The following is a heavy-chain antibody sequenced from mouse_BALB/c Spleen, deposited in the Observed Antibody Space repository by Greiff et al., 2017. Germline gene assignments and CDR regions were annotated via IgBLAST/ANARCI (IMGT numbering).Heavy chain of an antibody. D-gene: IGHD2-1*01. Sequence: EVQLVESGGGLVQPGGSLKLSCAASGFTFSSYGMSWVRQTPDKRLELVATINSNGGSTYYPDSVKGRFTISRDNAKNTLYLQMSSLKSEDTAMYYCARMGNPYAMDYWGQGTSVTVSS. V-gene: IGHV5-6-3*01. CDR2: INSNGGST. J-gene: IGHJ4*01. CDR3: ARMGNPYAMDY. CDR1: GFTFSSYG.